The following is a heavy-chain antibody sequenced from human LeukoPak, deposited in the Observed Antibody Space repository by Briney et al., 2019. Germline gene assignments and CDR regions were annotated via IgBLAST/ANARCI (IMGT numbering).Heavy chain of an antibody. CDR3: ARRIAAAEVWFDP. Sequence: SQTLSLTCTVSGGSISSGGYHWGWIRQHPGKGLEWIGYIHYSRSTYYNPSLKSRLTISVDTSKNQFSLKLSSVTAADTAVYSCARRIAAAEVWFDPWGQGTLVTVSS. CDR2: IHYSRST. J-gene: IGHJ5*02. V-gene: IGHV4-31*03. D-gene: IGHD6-13*01. CDR1: GGSISSGGYH.